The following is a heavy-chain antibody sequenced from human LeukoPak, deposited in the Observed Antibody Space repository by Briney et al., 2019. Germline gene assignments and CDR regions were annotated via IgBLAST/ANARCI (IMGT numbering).Heavy chain of an antibody. Sequence: GGSLRLSCAASGFTFSSYAMSWVRQAPGKGLEWVANIKQDGSEKYYVDSVKGRFTISRDNAKNSLYLQMNSLRAEDTAVYYCAREATSRPYFDYWGQGTLVTVSS. CDR1: GFTFSSYA. CDR2: IKQDGSEK. D-gene: IGHD2-2*01. CDR3: AREATSRPYFDY. J-gene: IGHJ4*02. V-gene: IGHV3-7*03.